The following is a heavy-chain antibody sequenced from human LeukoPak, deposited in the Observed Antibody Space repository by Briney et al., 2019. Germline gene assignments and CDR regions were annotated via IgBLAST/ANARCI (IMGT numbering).Heavy chain of an antibody. V-gene: IGHV4-39*07. CDR1: GGSISSSSYY. CDR3: ARGRGDDFDY. J-gene: IGHJ4*02. D-gene: IGHD3-16*01. CDR2: IYYSGST. Sequence: SETLSLTCTVSGGSISSSSYYWGWIRQPPGKGLEWIGSIYYSGSTYYNPSLKSRVTISVDTSKNQFSLKLSSVTAADTAVYYCARGRGDDFDYWGQGTLVTVSS.